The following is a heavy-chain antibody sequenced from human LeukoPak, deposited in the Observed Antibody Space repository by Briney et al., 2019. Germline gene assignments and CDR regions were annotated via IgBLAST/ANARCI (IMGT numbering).Heavy chain of an antibody. Sequence: GGSLRLSCAASGFTVSSNYMNWVRQAPGKGLEWVSVIYSGGSTYYADSGKGRFTISRDNSKNTLYLQMNSLRAEDTAVYYCARDEYPYCSGGSCLDYWGQGTLVTVSS. J-gene: IGHJ4*02. CDR3: ARDEYPYCSGGSCLDY. V-gene: IGHV3-66*02. D-gene: IGHD2-15*01. CDR2: IYSGGST. CDR1: GFTVSSNY.